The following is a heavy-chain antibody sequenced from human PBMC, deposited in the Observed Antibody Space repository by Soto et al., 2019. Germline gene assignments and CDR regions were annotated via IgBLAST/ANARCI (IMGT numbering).Heavy chain of an antibody. D-gene: IGHD3-10*01. CDR2: ISYDGSNK. CDR1: GFTFSSYG. CDR3: AKDAARGSPSLGYYYYYMDV. V-gene: IGHV3-30*18. Sequence: PGGSLRLSCAASGFTFSSYGMHWVRQAPGKGLEWVAVISYDGSNKYYADSVKGRFTISRENSKNPLFLQINSLRAEDTAVYYFAKDAARGSPSLGYYYYYMDVWGKGTTVTVSS. J-gene: IGHJ6*03.